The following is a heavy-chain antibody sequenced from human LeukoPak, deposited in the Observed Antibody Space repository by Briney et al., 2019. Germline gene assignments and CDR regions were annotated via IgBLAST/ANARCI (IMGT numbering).Heavy chain of an antibody. CDR2: IYSGGST. D-gene: IGHD6-19*01. CDR3: ARESESRGLVLDY. CDR1: GFTVSSNY. V-gene: IGHV3-53*01. Sequence: GGSLRLSCAASGFTVSSNYMSWVRQAPGKGLEWVSVIYSGGSTHYADSVKGRFTNSRDNSKNTLYLQMNSLRAEDTAVYYCARESESRGLVLDYWGQGTLVTVSS. J-gene: IGHJ4*02.